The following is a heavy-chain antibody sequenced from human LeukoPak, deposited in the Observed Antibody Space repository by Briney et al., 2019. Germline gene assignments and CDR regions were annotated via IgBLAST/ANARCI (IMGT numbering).Heavy chain of an antibody. V-gene: IGHV1-8*01. CDR3: VTTNYDSSGYYYNAFDI. J-gene: IGHJ3*02. D-gene: IGHD3-22*01. CDR1: GYTFTSHD. CDR2: MNPNSGNT. Sequence: ASVKVSCKASGYTFTSHDINWVRQATGQGLEWMGWMNPNSGNTGYAQKFQGRVTMTRNTSISTAHMELSSLRSEDTAVYYCVTTNYDSSGYYYNAFDIWGQGTMVTVSS.